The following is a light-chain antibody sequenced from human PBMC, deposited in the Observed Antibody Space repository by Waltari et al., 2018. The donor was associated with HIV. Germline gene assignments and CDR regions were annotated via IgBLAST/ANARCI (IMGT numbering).Light chain of an antibody. CDR2: EVS. V-gene: IGLV2-23*02. CDR3: CSYAGSSTSVV. Sequence: QSALTQPASVSGSPGQSITISCTGTSSDVGSYNFVSWYQQHPGKAPKLMIYEVSKRPSGVSSRFSGSKSGNTASLTISGLQAEDEADYYCCSYAGSSTSVVFGGGTKLTVL. CDR1: SSDVGSYNF. J-gene: IGLJ2*01.